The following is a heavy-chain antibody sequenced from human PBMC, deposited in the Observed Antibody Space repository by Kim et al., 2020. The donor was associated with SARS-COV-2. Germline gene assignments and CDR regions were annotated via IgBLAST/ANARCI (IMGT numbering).Heavy chain of an antibody. D-gene: IGHD3-9*01. J-gene: IGHJ4*02. CDR3: ARERATGYYYYFDY. V-gene: IGHV4-31*03. CDR1: GGSVSSAGYY. CDR2: ISYSGSP. Sequence: SETLSLTCTVSGGSVSSAGYYWTWIRQHPGKGLEWIGYISYSGSPYYNPSLKSRLTISIDSSKKQFFLKLTSVTAADTAVYFCARERATGYYYYFDYWGQGTLVTVSS.